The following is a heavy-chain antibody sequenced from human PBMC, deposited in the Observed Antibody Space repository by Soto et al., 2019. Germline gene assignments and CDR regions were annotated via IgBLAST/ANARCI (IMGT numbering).Heavy chain of an antibody. D-gene: IGHD3-9*01. J-gene: IGHJ5*02. Sequence: LPETLSLTCTVTGDSVNNTNYYWGWIRQPPGKGLEWIGSIYYSGSTYYNPSLKSRVTISVDTSKNQFSLKLSSVTAADTAVYYCAGGMTGYYWFDPWGQGTLVTVSS. CDR2: IYYSGST. CDR3: AGGMTGYYWFDP. V-gene: IGHV4-39*01. CDR1: GDSVNNTNYY.